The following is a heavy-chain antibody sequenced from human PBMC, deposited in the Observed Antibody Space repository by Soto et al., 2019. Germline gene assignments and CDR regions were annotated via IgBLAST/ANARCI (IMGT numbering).Heavy chain of an antibody. CDR1: GGSFSGYY. CDR2: INHSGST. CDR3: ARGRGQWLRLVDY. Sequence: SETLSLTCAVYGGSFSGYYWSWIRQPPVQGLEWIGEINHSGSTNYNPSLKSRVTISVDTSKNQFSLKLSSVTAADTAVYYCARGRGQWLRLVDYWGQGTLVPVSS. D-gene: IGHD5-12*01. V-gene: IGHV4-34*01. J-gene: IGHJ4*02.